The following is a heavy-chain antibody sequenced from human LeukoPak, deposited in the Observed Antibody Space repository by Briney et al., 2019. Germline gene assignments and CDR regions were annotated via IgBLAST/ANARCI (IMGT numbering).Heavy chain of an antibody. CDR2: INNDGRST. CDR3: ARDNEYCTGGTCRLDY. Sequence: GGSLRLSCASSGFTFSFYWMHWVRQAPGKGLVWVSRINNDGRSTSYAGSVKGRLTISRDNAKNTLYLQMNSLRAEDTAVYYCARDNEYCTGGTCRLDYWGQGALVTVSS. J-gene: IGHJ4*02. CDR1: GFTFSFYW. V-gene: IGHV3-74*01. D-gene: IGHD2-15*01.